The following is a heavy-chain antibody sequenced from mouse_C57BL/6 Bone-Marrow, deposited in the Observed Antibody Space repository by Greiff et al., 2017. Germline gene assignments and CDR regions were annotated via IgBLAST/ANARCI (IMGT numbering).Heavy chain of an antibody. CDR1: GFTFTDYY. D-gene: IGHD2-4*01. V-gene: IGHV7-3*01. Sequence: DVMLVESGGGLVQPGGSLSLSCAASGFTFTDYYMSWVRQPPGKALEWLGFIRNKANGYTTEYSASVKGRFTISRDNSQSILYLQMNALRAEDSATYYCARIGDYDGGSVDYWGQGTTLTVSS. CDR2: IRNKANGYTT. J-gene: IGHJ2*01. CDR3: ARIGDYDGGSVDY.